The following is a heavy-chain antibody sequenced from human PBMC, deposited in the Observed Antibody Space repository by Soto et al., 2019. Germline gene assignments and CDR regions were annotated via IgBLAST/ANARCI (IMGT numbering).Heavy chain of an antibody. CDR1: GFTFRSYA. V-gene: IGHV3-23*01. CDR3: AKEPVGPDWYFDL. Sequence: DVQLLESGGGLVQPGGSLRLSCAASGFTFRSYAMSWVRQAPGKGLGWVSGISGSGISTHYADSVKGRFTVSRDNSKNARYLQMNRLRAEDTAVYNCAKEPVGPDWYFDLGGRGTLVTVSS. J-gene: IGHJ2*01. CDR2: ISGSGIST.